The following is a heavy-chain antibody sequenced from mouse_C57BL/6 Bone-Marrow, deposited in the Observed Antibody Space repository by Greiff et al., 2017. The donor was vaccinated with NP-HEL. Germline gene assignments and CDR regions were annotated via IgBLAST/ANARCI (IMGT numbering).Heavy chain of an antibody. CDR1: GYTFTNCW. D-gene: IGHD2-2*01. J-gene: IGHJ1*03. V-gene: IGHV1-63*01. CDR2: IYPGGGYT. Sequence: VQLQQSGAELVRPGTSVKMSCKASGYTFTNCWIGWAKQRPGHGLEWIGDIYPGGGYTNYNEKFKGKATLTADKSSSTAYMQFSSLTSEDSAIYYCARGGYYWYFDVWGTGTTVTVSS. CDR3: ARGGYYWYFDV.